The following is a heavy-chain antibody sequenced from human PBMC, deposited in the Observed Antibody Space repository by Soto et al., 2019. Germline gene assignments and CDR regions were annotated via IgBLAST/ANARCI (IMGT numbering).Heavy chain of an antibody. Sequence: GGSLRLSCAASGFTFSSYDMHWVRQATGKGLEWVSAIGTAGDTYYPGSVKGRFTISRENAKNSLYLQMNSLRAEDTAVYYCARGGGYSGESDYWGQGTLVTVSS. D-gene: IGHD5-12*01. CDR1: GFTFSSYD. J-gene: IGHJ4*02. CDR3: ARGGGYSGESDY. CDR2: IGTAGDT. V-gene: IGHV3-13*01.